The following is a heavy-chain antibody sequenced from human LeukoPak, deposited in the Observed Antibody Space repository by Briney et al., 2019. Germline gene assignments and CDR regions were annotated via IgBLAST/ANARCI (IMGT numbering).Heavy chain of an antibody. V-gene: IGHV1-8*01. CDR1: GHTFTSYD. J-gene: IGHJ5*02. CDR2: MNPNSGNT. Sequence: ASVKVSCKASGHTFTSYDINWVRQATGQGLEWMGWMNPNSGNTGYAQKFQGGVTMTRNTSISTAYMELSSLRSEDTAVYYCARAVIGPVLRYFDWSPRRRQRENWFDPWGQGTLVTVSS. D-gene: IGHD3-9*01. CDR3: ARAVIGPVLRYFDWSPRRRQRENWFDP.